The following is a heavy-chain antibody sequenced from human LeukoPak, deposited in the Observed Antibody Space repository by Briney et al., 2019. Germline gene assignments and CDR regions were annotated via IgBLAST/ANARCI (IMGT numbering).Heavy chain of an antibody. CDR1: GFTFSSSW. J-gene: IGHJ5*02. V-gene: IGHV3-7*04. Sequence: GGSLRLSCAASGFTFSSSWMNWGRQAPGKGLEWVAYTDQDGSEKYYVDSVKGRFTISRDNTKNSLYLQMNSLRAEDTAIYYCARDGSGYYSTWGQGTLVTVSS. CDR2: TDQDGSEK. CDR3: ARDGSGYYST. D-gene: IGHD6-13*01.